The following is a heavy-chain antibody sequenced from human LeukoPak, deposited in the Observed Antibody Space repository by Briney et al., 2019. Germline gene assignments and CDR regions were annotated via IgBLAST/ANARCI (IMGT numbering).Heavy chain of an antibody. V-gene: IGHV5-51*01. CDR3: ARMYGTYFFDY. Sequence: GESLKISCKGSGYSFNTYWIGWVRQVPGKGLEWMGIIYPRDSDTRYSPSFRGQVTISADKSISTAYLQWSSLKASDTAIYYCARMYGTYFFDYWGQGTLVTVSS. J-gene: IGHJ4*02. CDR2: IYPRDSDT. D-gene: IGHD2-8*01. CDR1: GYSFNTYW.